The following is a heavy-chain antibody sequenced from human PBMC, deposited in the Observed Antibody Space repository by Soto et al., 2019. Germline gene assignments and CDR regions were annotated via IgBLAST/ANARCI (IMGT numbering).Heavy chain of an antibody. J-gene: IGHJ6*02. CDR1: GGSITNTKW. Sequence: QVQLQESGPGLVKPSGTLSLSCAVSGGSITNTKWWTWVRQAPGKGLEWIGVISRSEGSTYNPSLKCRVAMSLETSNNHFSLRLSSLTAADTAVYYCATQTISYTWDVWGQGTTVTVS. CDR2: ISRSEGS. D-gene: IGHD1-1*01. CDR3: ATQTISYTWDV. V-gene: IGHV4-4*02.